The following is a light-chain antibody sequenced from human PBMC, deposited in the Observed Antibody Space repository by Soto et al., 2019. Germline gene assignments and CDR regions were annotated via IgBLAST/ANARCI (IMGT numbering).Light chain of an antibody. Sequence: DIQMTQSPLSLSASVGDRVIITCRASQTSSNFLNWYQQKPGKAPKLLIYGASSLQSGVPSRFSGSGSGTDFTLTISSLQPEDFATYYCQQTYTTPYTFGQGTKLEIK. V-gene: IGKV1-39*01. J-gene: IGKJ2*01. CDR1: QTSSNF. CDR3: QQTYTTPYT. CDR2: GAS.